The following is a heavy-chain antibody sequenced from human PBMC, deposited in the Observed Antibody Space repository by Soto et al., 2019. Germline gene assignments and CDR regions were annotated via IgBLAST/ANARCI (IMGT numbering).Heavy chain of an antibody. V-gene: IGHV3-74*01. CDR1: GFTFSSYW. Sequence: GGSLRLSCAASGFTFSSYWMHWVRQAPGKGLVWVSRINSDGSSTSYVDSVKGRFTISRDNAKNTLYLQMNSLRAEDTAVYYCARAGSTSCGECGLYYYYYMDVWGKGTTVTVSS. CDR3: ARAGSTSCGECGLYYYYYMDV. D-gene: IGHD2-2*01. CDR2: INSDGSST. J-gene: IGHJ6*03.